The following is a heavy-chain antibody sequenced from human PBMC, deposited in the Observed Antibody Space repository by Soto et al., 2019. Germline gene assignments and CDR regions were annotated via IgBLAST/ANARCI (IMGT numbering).Heavy chain of an antibody. J-gene: IGHJ4*01. CDR2: ISAYNGNT. CDR3: VYDFWSVYKERLDY. CDR1: GYTFTSYG. V-gene: IGHV1-18*01. Sequence: GASVKVSCKASGYTFTSYGISWVRQAPGQGLEWMGWISAYNGNTNYAQKLQGRVTMTTDTSTSTAYMELRSLRSDDTAVYYCVYDFWSVYKERLDYWGQETWSPSPQ. D-gene: IGHD3-3*01.